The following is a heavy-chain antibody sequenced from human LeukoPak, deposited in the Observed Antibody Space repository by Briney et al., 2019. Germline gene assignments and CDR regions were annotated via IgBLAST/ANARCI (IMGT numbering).Heavy chain of an antibody. CDR3: ARGRPLLFGYSYGYYFDY. J-gene: IGHJ4*02. V-gene: IGHV1-69*13. Sequence: SVNVSCKASGGTFSSYAIGWVRQAPGQGLEWMGGIIPIFGTANYAQKFQGRVTITADESTSTAYMELSSLRSEDTAVYYCARGRPLLFGYSYGYYFDYWGQGTLVTVSS. D-gene: IGHD5-18*01. CDR1: GGTFSSYA. CDR2: IIPIFGTA.